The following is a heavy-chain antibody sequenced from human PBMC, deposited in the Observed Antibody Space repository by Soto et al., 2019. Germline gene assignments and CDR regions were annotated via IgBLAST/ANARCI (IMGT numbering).Heavy chain of an antibody. Sequence: PGGSLRISCEASGFTVSSYGMHWVRQAPGKGLEWVAVISYDGSNKYYADSVKGRFTISRDNSKNTLYLQMNSLRAEDTAVYYCAKDGGFCSSTSCPRYGMDVWGQGTTLTVSS. CDR3: AKDGGFCSSTSCPRYGMDV. CDR2: ISYDGSNK. CDR1: GFTVSSYG. J-gene: IGHJ6*02. V-gene: IGHV3-30*18. D-gene: IGHD2-2*01.